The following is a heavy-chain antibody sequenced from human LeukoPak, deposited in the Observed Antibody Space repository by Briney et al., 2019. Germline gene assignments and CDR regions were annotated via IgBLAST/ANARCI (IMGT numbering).Heavy chain of an antibody. CDR2: IYNDGST. V-gene: IGHV4-4*02. Sequence: PSGTLSLTCAVSGDSFSGTNWWSWVRQPPGKGLEWIGEIYNDGSTNYNPSLKSRVTISVDKSKSQFSLRLSSVTAADTAVYYCASNGYYCIEFWGKGTTVTVSS. CDR1: GDSFSGTNW. D-gene: IGHD2-8*01. CDR3: ASNGYYCIEF. J-gene: IGHJ6*03.